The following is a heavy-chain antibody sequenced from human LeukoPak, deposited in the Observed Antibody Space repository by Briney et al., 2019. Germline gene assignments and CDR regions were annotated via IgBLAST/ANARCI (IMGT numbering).Heavy chain of an antibody. J-gene: IGHJ4*02. Sequence: SETLSLTCTVSGGSISTSSFCWGWIRPPPGQGLVWNGSIYYSGSTSYNPSLKSRVTISVDTSKNQFSLKLSSVTAADTDVYYCARHSGPYSSSWFDYWGQGTLVTVSS. V-gene: IGHV4-39*01. CDR1: GGSISTSSFC. CDR2: IYYSGST. D-gene: IGHD6-13*01. CDR3: ARHSGPYSSSWFDY.